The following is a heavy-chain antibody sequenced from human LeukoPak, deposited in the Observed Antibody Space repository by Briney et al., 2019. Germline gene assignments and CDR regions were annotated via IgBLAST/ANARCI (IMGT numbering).Heavy chain of an antibody. Sequence: ASVKVSCKASGYTFTSYGISWVRQAPGQGLEWMGWISAYNGNTNYAQKPQGRVTMTTDTSTSTAYMELRSLRSDDTAVYYYARDTAAVAGPNWFDPWGQGTLVTVSS. CDR2: ISAYNGNT. CDR1: GYTFTSYG. J-gene: IGHJ5*02. CDR3: ARDTAAVAGPNWFDP. V-gene: IGHV1-18*01. D-gene: IGHD6-19*01.